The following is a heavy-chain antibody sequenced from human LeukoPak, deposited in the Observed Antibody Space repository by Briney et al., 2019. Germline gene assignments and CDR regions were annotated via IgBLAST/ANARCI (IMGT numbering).Heavy chain of an antibody. Sequence: GGSLRLSCAASGFTFSSYAMHWVRQAPGKGLEWVAVISFDGSNEYYADSVEGRFTISRDNSKNTQYLQMHSLRAEDTAVYYCASPRRDGSYYYYGMDVWGQGTTVTVSS. CDR2: ISFDGSNE. CDR3: ASPRRDGSYYYYGMDV. CDR1: GFTFSSYA. D-gene: IGHD3-10*01. V-gene: IGHV3-30*04. J-gene: IGHJ6*02.